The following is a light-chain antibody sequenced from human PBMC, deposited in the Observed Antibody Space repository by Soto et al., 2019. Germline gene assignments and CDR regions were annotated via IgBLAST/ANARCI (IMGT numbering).Light chain of an antibody. Sequence: EIVLTQSPGTLSLSPGERATLSCRASQSVSSSYLAWYQQKPGQAPRILIYVASSRATGIPDRFSGSGSGTDFTLTISRLEPEDFAVYYCQQYGSSPTFGQGTKLEIK. CDR3: QQYGSSPT. CDR1: QSVSSSY. V-gene: IGKV3-20*01. CDR2: VAS. J-gene: IGKJ2*01.